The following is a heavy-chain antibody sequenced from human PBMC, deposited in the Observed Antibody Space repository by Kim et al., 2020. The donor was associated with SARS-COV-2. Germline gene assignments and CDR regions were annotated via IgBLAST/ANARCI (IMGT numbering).Heavy chain of an antibody. CDR3: ARRPYNWNDRMGYFDY. D-gene: IGHD1-1*01. Sequence: SETLSLTCTVSGGSISSSSYYWGWIRQPPGKGLEWIGSIYYSGSTYYNPSLKSRVTISVDTSKNQFSLKLSSVTAADTAVYYCARRPYNWNDRMGYFDYWGQGTLVTVSS. V-gene: IGHV4-39*01. CDR2: IYYSGST. CDR1: GGSISSSSYY. J-gene: IGHJ4*02.